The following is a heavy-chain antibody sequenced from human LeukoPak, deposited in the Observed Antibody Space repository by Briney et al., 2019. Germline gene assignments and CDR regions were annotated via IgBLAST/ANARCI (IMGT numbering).Heavy chain of an antibody. V-gene: IGHV4-34*01. Sequence: SETLSLTCAVYGGSFSGYYWSWIRQPPGKGLEWIGEINHSGSTNYNPSLKSRVTISVDTSKNQFSLKLSSVTAADTAVYYCASLRGYSYGYHPLYFDYWGQGTLVTASS. J-gene: IGHJ4*02. D-gene: IGHD5-18*01. CDR2: INHSGST. CDR3: ASLRGYSYGYHPLYFDY. CDR1: GGSFSGYY.